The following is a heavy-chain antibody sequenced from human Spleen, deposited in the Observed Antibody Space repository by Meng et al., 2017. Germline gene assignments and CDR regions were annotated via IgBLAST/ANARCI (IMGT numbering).Heavy chain of an antibody. CDR2: IYSSGDT. CDR3: ARDSSGSNGMDV. V-gene: IGHV3-53*01. D-gene: IGHD3-10*01. CDR1: GFTVSSNY. J-gene: IGHJ6*02. Sequence: GGSLRLSCAASGFTVSSNYRNWVRQAPGKGLEWVSVIYSSGDTYYADSVKGRFTISRDNSKNKLFLQMSSMRAEDTALYYWARDSSGSNGMDVWGQGTMVTVSS.